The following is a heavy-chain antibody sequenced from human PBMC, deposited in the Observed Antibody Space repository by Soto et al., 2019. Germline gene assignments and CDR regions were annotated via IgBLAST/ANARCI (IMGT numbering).Heavy chain of an antibody. CDR1: GFTFSSYG. CDR3: AKGLPYYYDSSGYYPRGY. J-gene: IGHJ4*02. Sequence: QVQLVESGGGVVQPGRSLRLSCAASGFTFSSYGMHWVRQAPGKGLEWVAVISYDGSNKYYADSVNGRFTISRDNSKNTLYLQMNSLRAEDTAVYYCAKGLPYYYDSSGYYPRGYWGQGTLVTVSS. D-gene: IGHD3-22*01. CDR2: ISYDGSNK. V-gene: IGHV3-30*18.